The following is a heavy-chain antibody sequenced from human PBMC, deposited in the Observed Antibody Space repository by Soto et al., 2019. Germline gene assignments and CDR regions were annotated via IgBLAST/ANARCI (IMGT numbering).Heavy chain of an antibody. CDR1: GYTFTGYY. J-gene: IGHJ6*02. CDR3: ARGRTDDFWSGYNNYYYYYGMDV. D-gene: IGHD3-3*01. V-gene: IGHV1-2*04. CDR2: INPNSGGT. Sequence: ASVKVSCKASGYTFTGYYMHWVRQAPGQGLEWMGWINPNSGGTNYAQKFQGWVTMTRDTSISTAYMELSRLRSDDTAVYYCARGRTDDFWSGYNNYYYYYGMDVWGQGTTVTVSS.